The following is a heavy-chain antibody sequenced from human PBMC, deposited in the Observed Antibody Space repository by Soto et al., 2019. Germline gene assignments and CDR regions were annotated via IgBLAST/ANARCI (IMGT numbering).Heavy chain of an antibody. J-gene: IGHJ5*02. CDR3: ARDLDYYGSGSPAENWFDP. V-gene: IGHV1-46*01. D-gene: IGHD3-10*01. Sequence: ASVKVSCKASGYTFTSYYMHWVRQAPGQGLEWMGIINPSGGSTSYAQKFQGRVTMTRDTSTSTVYMELSSLRSEDTAVYYCARDLDYYGSGSPAENWFDPWGQGNLVTVSS. CDR1: GYTFTSYY. CDR2: INPSGGST.